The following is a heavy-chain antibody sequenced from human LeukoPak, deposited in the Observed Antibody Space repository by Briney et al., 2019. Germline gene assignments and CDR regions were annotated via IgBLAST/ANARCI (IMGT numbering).Heavy chain of an antibody. D-gene: IGHD3-3*01. CDR3: ARGGSDMGHGYDFWSGYYHYYYGMDA. V-gene: IGHV1-8*01. Sequence: ASVKVSCKASGYTFTSYDINWVRQATGQGLEWMGWMNPNSGNTGYAQKFQGRVTMTRNTSISTAYMELSSLRSEDTAVYYCARGGSDMGHGYDFWSGYYHYYYGMDAWGQGTTVTVSS. CDR1: GYTFTSYD. CDR2: MNPNSGNT. J-gene: IGHJ6*02.